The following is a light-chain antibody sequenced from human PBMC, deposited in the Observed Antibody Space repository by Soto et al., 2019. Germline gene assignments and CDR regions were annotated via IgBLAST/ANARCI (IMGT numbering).Light chain of an antibody. Sequence: DIVLTQSPATLSLSPGDRATLSCRTSQSVGTSLAWYKQQPGQAPRLLIHDAAYRASGIPERFSGSGSGTAFSLSISSLETDDFAVYSCQHRSSWPRSFGRGTKVEV. J-gene: IGKJ1*01. CDR3: QHRSSWPRS. CDR2: DAA. CDR1: QSVGTS. V-gene: IGKV3-11*01.